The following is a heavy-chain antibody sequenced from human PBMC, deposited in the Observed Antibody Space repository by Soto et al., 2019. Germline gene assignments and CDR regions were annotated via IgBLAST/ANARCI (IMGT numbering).Heavy chain of an antibody. CDR2: IGSSSSYT. D-gene: IGHD3-9*01. V-gene: IGHV3-11*05. Sequence: QVQLVESGGDLVKPGGSLRLSCAASGFPFSDYYMSWIRQAPGKGLEWVSSIGSSSSYTNYADSVKGRFTISRDNAKNSLYLQMNSLRAGDTAVYYCARRRPTGYYNYWGQGTLVTVSA. J-gene: IGHJ4*02. CDR3: ARRRPTGYYNY. CDR1: GFPFSDYY.